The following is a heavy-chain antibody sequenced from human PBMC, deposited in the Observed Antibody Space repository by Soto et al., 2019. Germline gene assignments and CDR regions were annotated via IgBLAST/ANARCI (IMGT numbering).Heavy chain of an antibody. CDR2: ISGSGGIT. CDR3: AKDFEYSYGYDAFDI. J-gene: IGHJ3*02. Sequence: GGSLRLSCAASGVTFSSYAMSWVRQAPGKGLEWVSAISGSGGITYYKHSVQVRFTLSRDNSKNTLYPQINSLRAEDTAVYYCAKDFEYSYGYDAFDIWGQGTMVTVSS. V-gene: IGHV3-23*01. D-gene: IGHD5-18*01. CDR1: GVTFSSYA.